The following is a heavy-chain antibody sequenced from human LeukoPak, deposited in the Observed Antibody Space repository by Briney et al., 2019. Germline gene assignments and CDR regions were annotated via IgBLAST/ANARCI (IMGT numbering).Heavy chain of an antibody. J-gene: IGHJ4*02. V-gene: IGHV4-61*01. Sequence: PSETLSLTCTVSGGSVSSGSYYWSWIRQPPGKGLEWIGYIYYSGSTNSNPSLKSRVTISVDTSKNQFSLKLSSVTAADTAVYYCARGRYYYFDYWGQGTLLTVSS. CDR2: IYYSGST. CDR1: GGSVSSGSYY. CDR3: ARGRYYYFDY. D-gene: IGHD1-1*01.